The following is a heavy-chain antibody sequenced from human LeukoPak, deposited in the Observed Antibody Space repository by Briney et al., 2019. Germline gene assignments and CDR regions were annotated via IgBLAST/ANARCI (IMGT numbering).Heavy chain of an antibody. CDR2: IHQSGMT. V-gene: IGHV4-38-2*01. CDR1: GYSISSGYY. CDR3: ARYTGTNWGYSFDY. Sequence: SETLSLTCAVSGYSISSGYYWSRIRQPPGKGLEWIATIHQSGMTYYNPSLKSRVTISVDTSKNQFSLKLTSVTAAGTAVYYCARYTGTNWGYSFDYWGQGTLVTVSS. D-gene: IGHD7-27*01. J-gene: IGHJ4*02.